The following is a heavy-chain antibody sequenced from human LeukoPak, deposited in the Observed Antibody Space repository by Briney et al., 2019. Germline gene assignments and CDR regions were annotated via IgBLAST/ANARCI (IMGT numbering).Heavy chain of an antibody. CDR2: INTDGSST. CDR3: ARDYWFDP. V-gene: IGHV3-74*01. Sequence: GGSLRLSCAASGFTFSSYWMHWVRQAPGKGLLWVSRINTDGSSTNYADSVKGRFTISRDNAKNSLYLQMNGLRAEDTAVYYCARDYWFDPWGHGTLVTVSS. J-gene: IGHJ5*02. CDR1: GFTFSSYW.